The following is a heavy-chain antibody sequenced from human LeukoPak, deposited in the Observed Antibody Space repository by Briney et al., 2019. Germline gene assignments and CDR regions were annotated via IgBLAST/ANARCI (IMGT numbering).Heavy chain of an antibody. CDR1: GGTLSSYA. CDR2: IIPIFGIA. Sequence: ASVKVSCKASGGTLSSYAISWVRRAPGQGLEWMGGIIPIFGIANYAQKFQGRVTITTDESTSTAYMELSSLRSEDTAVYYCARRKADMINDAFDIWGQGTMVTVSS. J-gene: IGHJ3*02. V-gene: IGHV1-69*05. D-gene: IGHD3-22*01. CDR3: ARRKADMINDAFDI.